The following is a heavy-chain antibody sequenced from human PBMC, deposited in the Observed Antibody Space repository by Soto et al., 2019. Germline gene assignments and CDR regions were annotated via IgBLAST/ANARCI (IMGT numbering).Heavy chain of an antibody. J-gene: IGHJ3*02. D-gene: IGHD4-17*01. V-gene: IGHV4-59*01. CDR3: ARDYLGSHRDYGDYFTDAFDI. Sequence: SETLSLTCTVSGGSISSYYWSWIRQPPGKGLEWIGYIYYSGSTNYNPSLRSRVTISVDTAKNQFSLKLSAVTAADTAVYYCARDYLGSHRDYGDYFTDAFDIWGQGTMVTVSS. CDR1: GGSISSYY. CDR2: IYYSGST.